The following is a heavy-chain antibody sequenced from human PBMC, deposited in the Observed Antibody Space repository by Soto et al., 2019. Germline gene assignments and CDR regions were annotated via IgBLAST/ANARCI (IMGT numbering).Heavy chain of an antibody. V-gene: IGHV1-69*05. D-gene: IGHD2-21*02. CDR2: IIPIFGTA. CDR1: GGTFSSYA. CDR3: ARSIVVVTALDY. Sequence: GASVKVSCKASGGTFSSYAISWVRQAPGQGLEWMGGIIPIFGTANYAQKFQGRVTITRDTSASTAYMELSSLRSEGTAVYYCARSIVVVTALDYWGQGTLVTVSS. J-gene: IGHJ4*02.